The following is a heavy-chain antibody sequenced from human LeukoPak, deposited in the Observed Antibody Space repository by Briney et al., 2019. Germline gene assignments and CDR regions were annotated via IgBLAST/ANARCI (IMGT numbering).Heavy chain of an antibody. V-gene: IGHV3-33*06. CDR3: AKELRRSLDY. J-gene: IGHJ4*02. Sequence: PGRSLRLSCAASGFTFSSYGMHWVRQAPGKGLEWVAVIWYDGSNKHYADSVKGRFTISRDNSKNTLYLQMNSLRAEDTAVYYCAKELRRSLDYWGQGTLVTVSS. CDR2: IWYDGSNK. CDR1: GFTFSSYG.